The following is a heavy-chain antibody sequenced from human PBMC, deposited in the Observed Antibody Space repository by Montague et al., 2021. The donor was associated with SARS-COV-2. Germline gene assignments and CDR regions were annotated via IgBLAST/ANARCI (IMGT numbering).Heavy chain of an antibody. V-gene: IGHV4-59*12. CDR2: IYYSGST. D-gene: IGHD2-21*01. CDR1: GGSISSYY. Sequence: SETLSLTCTVSGGSISSYYWSWIRQPPGKGLEWIGYIYYSGSTNYNPSLKSRVTISVDTSKNQFSLKLSSVTAADTAVYYCSGGGDMNWFDAWGQGTLVTVSS. CDR3: SGGGDMNWFDA. J-gene: IGHJ5*02.